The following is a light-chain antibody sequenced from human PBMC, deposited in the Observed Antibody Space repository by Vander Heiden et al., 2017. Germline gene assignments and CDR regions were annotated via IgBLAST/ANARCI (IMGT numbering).Light chain of an antibody. CDR1: SSAVSPTYY. J-gene: IGLJ3*02. V-gene: IGLV8-61*01. CDR2: ITN. Sequence: QTVVSQQPTLSVSPGGTLTLPRGLRSSAVSPTYYPNWYQQTPGQAQRTLIYITNIRSSGVPARFSGSIPWNNAALPITGAQSDDESDYYCMLFMGRGIWVFGGGTKLTVL. CDR3: MLFMGRGIWV.